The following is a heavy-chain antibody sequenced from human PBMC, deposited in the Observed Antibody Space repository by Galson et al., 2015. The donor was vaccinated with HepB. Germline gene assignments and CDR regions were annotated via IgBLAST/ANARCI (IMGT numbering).Heavy chain of an antibody. V-gene: IGHV3-15*07. Sequence: SLRLSCAASGFTFSNAWMNWVRQAPGKGLEWVGRVKSKTDGGTTDYAAPVKGRFTISRDDSKNTLYLQMNSLKTEDTAVYYCTTTDRYYGFWSAYSPYYFGYWGQGTLVTVSS. CDR2: VKSKTDGGTT. CDR3: TTTDRYYGFWSAYSPYYFGY. CDR1: GFTFSNAW. D-gene: IGHD3-3*01. J-gene: IGHJ4*02.